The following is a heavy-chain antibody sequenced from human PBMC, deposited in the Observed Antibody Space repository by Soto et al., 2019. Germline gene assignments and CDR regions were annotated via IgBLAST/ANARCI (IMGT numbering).Heavy chain of an antibody. V-gene: IGHV3-20*04. CDR3: ARAPGYYGDFFDY. J-gene: IGHJ4*02. CDR2: INRDGGST. Sequence: GGSLRLSCAAFGFPFDDYGMSWVRQAPGKGLEWVSGINRDGGSTGYADSVKDRFTISRDNAKNSLYLQMNSLRAEDTAFYYCARAPGYYGDFFDYWGQGTLVTVSS. CDR1: GFPFDDYG. D-gene: IGHD4-17*01.